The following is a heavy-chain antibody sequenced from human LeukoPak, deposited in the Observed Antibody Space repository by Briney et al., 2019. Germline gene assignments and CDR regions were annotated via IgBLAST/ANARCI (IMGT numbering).Heavy chain of an antibody. CDR2: ISAYNGNT. CDR1: GYTFTGYY. D-gene: IGHD6-13*01. Sequence: ASVRVSCKASGYTFTGYYMHWVRQAPGQGLEWMGWISAYNGNTNYAQKLQGRVTITTDTSTNTAYMELRSLRSDDTAVYYCARDWGNSWPDAFDIWGQGTMVTVSS. J-gene: IGHJ3*02. V-gene: IGHV1-18*04. CDR3: ARDWGNSWPDAFDI.